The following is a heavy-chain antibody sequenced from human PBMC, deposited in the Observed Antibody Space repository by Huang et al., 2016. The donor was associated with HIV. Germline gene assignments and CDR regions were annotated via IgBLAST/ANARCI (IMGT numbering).Heavy chain of an antibody. J-gene: IGHJ6*03. Sequence: QVQLQQWGAGLLKPSETLSLTCAIYNGSFSGFYWSWVRQSPEKGLEWIGEINHSGTPNYNPSLKSRVTMSVDTSKNQFSLRLTSVTAADTAVYYWARKKRGYSPSGMDVWGKGNTVIVSS. CDR2: INHSGTP. D-gene: IGHD5-18*01. CDR3: ARKKRGYSPSGMDV. CDR1: NGSFSGFY. V-gene: IGHV4-34*01.